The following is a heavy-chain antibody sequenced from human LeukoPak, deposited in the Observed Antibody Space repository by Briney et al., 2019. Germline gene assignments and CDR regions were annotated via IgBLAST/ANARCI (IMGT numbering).Heavy chain of an antibody. D-gene: IGHD6-13*01. V-gene: IGHV3-23*01. CDR2: ISGSGGST. CDR3: AKGAAAGRQDPNYNWFDP. J-gene: IGHJ5*02. CDR1: GFTFSSYA. Sequence: GGSLRLSCAAAGFTFSSYAMSWVRQAPGKGLEWVSSISGSGGSTFYADSVKGRFTVSRDNSKNTLYLQMNSLRAEDTALYYCAKGAAAGRQDPNYNWFDPWGQGTLVTVSS.